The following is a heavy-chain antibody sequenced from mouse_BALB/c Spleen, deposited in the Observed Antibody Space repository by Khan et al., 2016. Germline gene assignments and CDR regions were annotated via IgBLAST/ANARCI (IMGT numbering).Heavy chain of an antibody. J-gene: IGHJ2*01. CDR3: ARGGPYYGPFDD. Sequence: EVQLQESGPGLVKPSQSLSLTCTVTGYSITNDYAWNWIRQFPGNKLEWMGYISYSGSTSYNPSLKSRISITRDTSQNQFFLQLNSVTTEDTATYYCARGGPYYGPFDDWGQGTTRTGSS. CDR2: ISYSGST. V-gene: IGHV3-2*02. CDR1: GYSITNDYA. D-gene: IGHD1-2*01.